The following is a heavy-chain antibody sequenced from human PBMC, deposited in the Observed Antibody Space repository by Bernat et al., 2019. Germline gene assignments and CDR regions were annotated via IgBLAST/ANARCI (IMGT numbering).Heavy chain of an antibody. CDR2: INPNSGGT. V-gene: IGHV1-2*04. D-gene: IGHD3-3*01. CDR3: ARGDTIFTLPLIPLGVDV. CDR1: GYTFTGYY. Sequence: QVQLVQSGAEVKKPGASVKVSCKASGYTFTGYYMHWVRQAPGQGLEWMGWINPNSGGTNYAQKFQGWVTMTRDTSISTAYMELSRLRSDDTAVYYCARGDTIFTLPLIPLGVDVWGQGTTVTVSS. J-gene: IGHJ6*02.